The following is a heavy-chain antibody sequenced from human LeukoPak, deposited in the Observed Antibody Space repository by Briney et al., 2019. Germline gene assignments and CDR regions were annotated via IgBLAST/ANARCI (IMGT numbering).Heavy chain of an antibody. Sequence: GGSLRLSCAASGFTVSSNYMSWVRQAPGKGLEWVSVIYSGGSTYYADSVKGRFTISRDNSKNTLYLQMNSLRAEDTAVYYCAKDSSRGGPLPDYWGQGTLVTVSS. CDR1: GFTVSSNY. V-gene: IGHV3-53*05. D-gene: IGHD2-2*01. CDR3: AKDSSRGGPLPDY. J-gene: IGHJ4*02. CDR2: IYSGGST.